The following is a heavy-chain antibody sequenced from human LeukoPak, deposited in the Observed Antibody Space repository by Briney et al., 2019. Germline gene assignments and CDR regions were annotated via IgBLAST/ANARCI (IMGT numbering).Heavy chain of an antibody. CDR1: GGSFSGYY. D-gene: IGHD6-6*01. CDR3: ARLRGIAARQSFGY. Sequence: SETLSLTCAVYGGSFSGYYWSWVRQPPGKGLEWIGEINHSGSTNYNPSLKSRVTISVDTSKNQFSLKLSSVTAADTAVYYCARLRGIAARQSFGYWGQGTLVTVSS. J-gene: IGHJ4*02. CDR2: INHSGST. V-gene: IGHV4-34*01.